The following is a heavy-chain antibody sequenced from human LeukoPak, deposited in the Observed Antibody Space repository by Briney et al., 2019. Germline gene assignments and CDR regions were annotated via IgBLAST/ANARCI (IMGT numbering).Heavy chain of an antibody. J-gene: IGHJ6*02. D-gene: IGHD4-17*01. CDR1: GFTFSSYW. Sequence: GGSLRLSCAASGFTFSSYWMHWVRQAPGKGLVWVSRIKGDGRHTIYADSVKGRFTISRDNSKNTLYLQMNSLRAEDTAVYYCARAPLRSYYYYYGMDVWGQGTTVTVSS. V-gene: IGHV3-74*01. CDR2: IKGDGRHT. CDR3: ARAPLRSYYYYYGMDV.